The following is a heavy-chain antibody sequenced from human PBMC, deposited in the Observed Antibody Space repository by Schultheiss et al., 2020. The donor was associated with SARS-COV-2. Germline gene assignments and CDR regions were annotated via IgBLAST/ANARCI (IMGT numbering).Heavy chain of an antibody. Sequence: SETLSLTCTVSGGSISSGSYYWSWIRQHPGKGLEWIGRIYTSGSTNYNPSLKSRVTMSVDTSKNQFSLKLSSVTAADTAVYYCAREGYSYDPTLDYWGQGTLVTVSS. CDR2: IYTSGST. CDR1: GGSISSGSYY. CDR3: AREGYSYDPTLDY. V-gene: IGHV4-61*02. D-gene: IGHD5-18*01. J-gene: IGHJ4*02.